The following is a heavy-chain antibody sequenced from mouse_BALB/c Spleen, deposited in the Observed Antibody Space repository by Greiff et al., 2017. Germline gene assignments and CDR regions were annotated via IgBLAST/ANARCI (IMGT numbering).Heavy chain of an antibody. Sequence: VQLQQSGTVLVRPGASVKMSCKASGYSFTSYWMHWVKQRPGQGLEWIGAIYPGNSDTSYNQKFKGKAKLTAVTSASTAYMELSSLTNEDSAVYYCTGKPHCDNYGPYYFDYWGQGTTLTVSS. CDR3: TGKPHCDNYGPYYFDY. V-gene: IGHV1-5*01. J-gene: IGHJ2*01. D-gene: IGHD2-1*01. CDR2: IYPGNSDT. CDR1: GYSFTSYW.